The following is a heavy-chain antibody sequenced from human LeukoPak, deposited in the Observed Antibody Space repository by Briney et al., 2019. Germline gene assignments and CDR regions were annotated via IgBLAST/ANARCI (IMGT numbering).Heavy chain of an antibody. CDR1: GFTFSSYW. J-gene: IGHJ4*02. Sequence: GGSLRLSCAVSGFTFSSYWMHWVRQAPGKGLVRVSRIDRDGSRINYADSVKGRFTISRDNGKYTLFLQMNSLRAEDAAVYYCVRGNDYGGPHYWGQGTLVTVSS. V-gene: IGHV3-74*01. D-gene: IGHD4-23*01. CDR2: IDRDGSRI. CDR3: VRGNDYGGPHY.